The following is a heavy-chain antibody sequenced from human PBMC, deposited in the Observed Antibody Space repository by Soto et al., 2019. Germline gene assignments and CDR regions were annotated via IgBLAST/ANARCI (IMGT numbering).Heavy chain of an antibody. Sequence: ASVKVSCKASGYTFTSYYMHWVRQAPGQGLEWMGIINPSGGSTSYAQKFQGRVTMTRDTSTSTVYMELSSLRSEDTAVYYCAREGLKSYDSSGCVDYWGQGTLVTVSS. CDR1: GYTFTSYY. CDR2: INPSGGST. CDR3: AREGLKSYDSSGCVDY. V-gene: IGHV1-46*01. D-gene: IGHD3-22*01. J-gene: IGHJ4*02.